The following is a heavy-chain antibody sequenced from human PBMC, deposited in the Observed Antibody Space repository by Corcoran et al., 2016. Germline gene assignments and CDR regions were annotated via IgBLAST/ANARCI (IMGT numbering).Heavy chain of an antibody. D-gene: IGHD1-20*01. CDR3: ARDRYNWNYGYGMDV. CDR1: GYTFTSYG. V-gene: IGHV1-18*01. CDR2: ISAYNGNT. Sequence: QVQLVQSGAEVKKPGASVKVSCKASGYTFTSYGISWVRQAPGQGLEWMGWISAYNGNTNYAQKLQGRVTMTTETSTSTAYMEMRGLRYDDTAVYYCARDRYNWNYGYGMDVWGQGTTVTVSS. J-gene: IGHJ6*02.